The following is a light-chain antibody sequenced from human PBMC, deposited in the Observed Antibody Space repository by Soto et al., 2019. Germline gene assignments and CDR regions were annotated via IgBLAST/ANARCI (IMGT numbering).Light chain of an antibody. V-gene: IGLV2-23*02. CDR2: EVN. CDR3: CSSGGSPTYG. Sequence: QSVLTQPASVSGSPGQSITISCTGTSSNVGSYKLVSWYQQHPGKAPKLMIFEVNKRPSGVSNRFSGSKSGNTASLTISGLKVGDEADYYCCSSGGSPTYGFGTGTKVTVL. CDR1: SSNVGSYKL. J-gene: IGLJ1*01.